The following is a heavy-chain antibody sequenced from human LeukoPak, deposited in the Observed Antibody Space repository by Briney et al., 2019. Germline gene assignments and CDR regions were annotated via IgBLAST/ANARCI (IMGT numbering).Heavy chain of an antibody. J-gene: IGHJ3*02. D-gene: IGHD3-9*01. Sequence: SETLSLTCTVSGGSISSGNYYWSWIRKPAGKGLEWIGRIYSSGTTDYNPSLKSRVTMSVDTSKNQFSLKLNSETAADTAVYYCARDPYYDILTGYLIRGAFDIWGLGTVVTVSS. CDR2: IYSSGTT. CDR1: GGSISSGNYY. CDR3: ARDPYYDILTGYLIRGAFDI. V-gene: IGHV4-61*02.